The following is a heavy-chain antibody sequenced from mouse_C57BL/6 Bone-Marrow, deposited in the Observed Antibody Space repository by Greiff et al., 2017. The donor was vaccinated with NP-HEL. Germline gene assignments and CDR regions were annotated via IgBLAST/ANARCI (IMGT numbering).Heavy chain of an antibody. Sequence: EVKLVESGGGLVQPGGSLKLSCAASGFTFSDYYMYWVCQTPEKRLEWVAYISNGGGSTYYPDTVKGRFTISRDNAKNTLYLQMSRLKSEDTAMYYCAGGSSSYYAMDYWGQGTSVTVSS. D-gene: IGHD1-1*01. CDR2: ISNGGGST. CDR1: GFTFSDYY. V-gene: IGHV5-12*01. CDR3: AGGSSSYYAMDY. J-gene: IGHJ4*01.